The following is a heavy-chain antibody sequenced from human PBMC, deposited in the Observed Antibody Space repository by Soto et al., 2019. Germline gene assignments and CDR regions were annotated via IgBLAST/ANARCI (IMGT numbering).Heavy chain of an antibody. CDR2: INHSGST. J-gene: IGHJ4*02. CDR1: GGSFSGYY. Sequence: TETLSLTCAVYGGSFSGYYWTWIRQPPGTGLEWIGEINHSGSTNYNPSLKSRVTISVDTSKNQFSLKLTSVTAADTAVYYCARDKITGLFDYCGQRTLVPVSA. D-gene: IGHD2-8*02. V-gene: IGHV4-34*01. CDR3: ARDKITGLFDY.